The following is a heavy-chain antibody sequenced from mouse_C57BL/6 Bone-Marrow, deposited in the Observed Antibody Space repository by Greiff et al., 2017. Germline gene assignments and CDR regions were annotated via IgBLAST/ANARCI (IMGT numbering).Heavy chain of an antibody. CDR3: ATGVLRFY. D-gene: IGHD1-1*01. Sequence: EVQGVESGGGLVQPGGSLKLSCAASGFTFSDYYMYWVRQTPEKRLEWVAYISNGGGSTYYPDTVKGRFTISRDNAKNTLYLQMSRLKSEDTAMYYCATGVLRFYWGQGTLVTVSA. CDR1: GFTFSDYY. CDR2: ISNGGGST. V-gene: IGHV5-12*01. J-gene: IGHJ3*01.